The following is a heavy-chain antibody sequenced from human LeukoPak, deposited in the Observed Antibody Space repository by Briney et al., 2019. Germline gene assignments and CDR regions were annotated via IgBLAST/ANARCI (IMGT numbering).Heavy chain of an antibody. D-gene: IGHD6-19*01. V-gene: IGHV3-23*01. CDR3: AKMPVSYKIGWSTFDY. CDR2: IGSSGGNT. J-gene: IGHJ4*02. CDR1: GFTFSSYA. Sequence: GGSLRLSCAASGFTFSSYAMSWVRQTPVKGLQWVSGIGSSGGNTNYADSVKGRFTTSRDNSKNTLYLQMNRLRAEDTAIYYCAKMPVSYKIGWSTFDYWGQGTLVTVSS.